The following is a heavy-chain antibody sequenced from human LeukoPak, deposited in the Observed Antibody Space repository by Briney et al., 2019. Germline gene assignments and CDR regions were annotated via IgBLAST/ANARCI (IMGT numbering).Heavy chain of an antibody. J-gene: IGHJ4*02. CDR1: GYTFTSYD. D-gene: IGHD3-9*01. CDR2: MNPDTGNT. CDR3: ARRPFKYYDILTGSYRSEFDY. Sequence: ASVTVSCKASGYTFTSYDINWVRQATGQGREWMGWMNPDTGNTGYAQKFQGRVTMTRNTSISTAYMELSSLKSEHTAVYYCARRPFKYYDILTGSYRSEFDYWGQGTLVTVSS. V-gene: IGHV1-8*01.